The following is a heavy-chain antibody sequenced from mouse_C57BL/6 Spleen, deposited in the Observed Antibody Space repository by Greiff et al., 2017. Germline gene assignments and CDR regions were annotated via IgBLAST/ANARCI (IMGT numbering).Heavy chain of an antibody. CDR3: GRSSSGNYFDY. V-gene: IGHV1-69*01. Sequence: VQLQQPGAELVMPGASVKLSCKASGYTFTSYWMHWVKQRPGQGLEWIGEIDPSDSYTNYNQKFKGKSTLTVDKSSSTAYMQLSSLTSEDSAVYYCGRSSSGNYFDYWGQGTTLTVSS. D-gene: IGHD3-2*02. CDR2: IDPSDSYT. CDR1: GYTFTSYW. J-gene: IGHJ2*01.